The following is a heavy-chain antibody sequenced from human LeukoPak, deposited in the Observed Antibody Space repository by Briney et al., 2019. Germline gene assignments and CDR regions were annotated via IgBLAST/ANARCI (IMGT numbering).Heavy chain of an antibody. V-gene: IGHV4-31*03. CDR1: GGSISSGGYY. CDR2: IYYSGST. J-gene: IGHJ4*02. Sequence: SETLSLTCTVSGGSISSGGYYWSWIRQHPGKGLAWIGYIYYSGSTYYNPSLKSRVTISVDTSKNQFSLKLSSVTAADTAVYYCARDAGEAAAGRSGFDYWGQGTLVTVSS. CDR3: ARDAGEAAAGRSGFDY. D-gene: IGHD6-13*01.